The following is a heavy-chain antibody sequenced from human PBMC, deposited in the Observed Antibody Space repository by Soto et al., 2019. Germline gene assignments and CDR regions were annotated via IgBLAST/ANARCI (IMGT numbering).Heavy chain of an antibody. Sequence: PGGSLRLSCATSGFTFSDYSMNWVRQAPGKGLEWVSSISSSGNYIYSADSVKGRSTISRDNTKSSLNLQMNSLRAEDTAVYYCARTGRWLQFEDYWGQGTLVTVSS. J-gene: IGHJ4*02. V-gene: IGHV3-21*01. D-gene: IGHD5-12*01. CDR1: GFTFSDYS. CDR3: ARTGRWLQFEDY. CDR2: ISSSGNYI.